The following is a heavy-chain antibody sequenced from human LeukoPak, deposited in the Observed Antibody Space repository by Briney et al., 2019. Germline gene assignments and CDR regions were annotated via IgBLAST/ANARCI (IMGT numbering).Heavy chain of an antibody. D-gene: IGHD2-2*01. CDR1: GFTFSSNG. CDR3: AKDFRDWSYATSPDY. J-gene: IGHJ4*02. CDR2: IRYDGSNK. Sequence: PGGSLRLSCAASGFTFSSNGMHWVRQAPGKGLEWVAFIRYDGSNKYYADSVKGRFTISRDNSKNTLYLQMNSLRAEDTAVYYCAKDFRDWSYATSPDYWGQGTLVTVSS. V-gene: IGHV3-30*02.